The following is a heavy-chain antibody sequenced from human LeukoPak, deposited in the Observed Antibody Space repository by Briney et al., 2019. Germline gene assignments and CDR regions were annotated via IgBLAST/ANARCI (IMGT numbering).Heavy chain of an antibody. Sequence: QPGGSLRLSCAASGFTVSNNHMNWVRQVPGKGLEWVSVLYSGGSTYYADSVKGRFTISRDDSKNTLYLQMNSLTAEDTAVYYCAREDRYTSGSFDCWGQGTLVTVSS. CDR3: AREDRYTSGSFDC. CDR1: GFTVSNNH. D-gene: IGHD6-19*01. CDR2: LYSGGST. J-gene: IGHJ4*02. V-gene: IGHV3-66*02.